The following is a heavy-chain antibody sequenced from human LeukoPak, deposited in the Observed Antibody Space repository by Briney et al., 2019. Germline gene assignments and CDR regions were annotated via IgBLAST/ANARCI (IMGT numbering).Heavy chain of an antibody. CDR1: GGSFSGYY. J-gene: IGHJ4*02. CDR2: INHSGST. D-gene: IGHD4-17*01. V-gene: IGHV4-34*01. Sequence: PSETLSLTCAVHGGSFSGYYWSWIRQPPGKGLEWIGEINHSGSTNYNPSLKSRVTISVDTSKNQFSLKLSSVTAADTAVYYCARVSLGDSLPFDYWGQGTLVTVSS. CDR3: ARVSLGDSLPFDY.